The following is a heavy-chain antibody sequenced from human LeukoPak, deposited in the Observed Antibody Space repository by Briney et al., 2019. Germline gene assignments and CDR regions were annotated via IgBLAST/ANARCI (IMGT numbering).Heavy chain of an antibody. CDR1: GGSISSGGYS. D-gene: IGHD3-3*01. V-gene: IGHV4-34*01. CDR2: INHSGST. J-gene: IGHJ4*02. CDR3: ARAQRVLRFLEWLSNGKYYFDY. Sequence: SETLSLTCAVSGGSISSGGYSWSWIRQPPGTGLEWIGEINHSGSTNYNPSLKSRVTISVDTSKNQFSLKLSSVTAADTAVYYCARAQRVLRFLEWLSNGKYYFDYWGQGTLVTVSS.